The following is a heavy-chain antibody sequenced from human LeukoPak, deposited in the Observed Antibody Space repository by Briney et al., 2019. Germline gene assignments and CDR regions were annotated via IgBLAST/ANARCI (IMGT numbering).Heavy chain of an antibody. Sequence: GGSLRLSCAASGFTFSNSAMNWVRQAPGKGLEWVSAIVGSGDNTYYAGSVKGRFTISRDSSKNTLYLLMNSLRAEDTAVYYCAKQGSDFWSGYWSFDYWGQGTPVTVSS. J-gene: IGHJ4*02. CDR3: AKQGSDFWSGYWSFDY. CDR2: IVGSGDNT. D-gene: IGHD3-3*01. CDR1: GFTFSNSA. V-gene: IGHV3-23*01.